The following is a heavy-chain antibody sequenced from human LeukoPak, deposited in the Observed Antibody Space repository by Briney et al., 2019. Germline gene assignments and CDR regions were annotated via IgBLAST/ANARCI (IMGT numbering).Heavy chain of an antibody. D-gene: IGHD2-15*01. J-gene: IGHJ4*02. CDR2: ISYDGSNK. Sequence: PGGSLRLSCAASGFTFSDYYMSWIRQAPGKGLEWVAVISYDGSNKYYADSVKGRFTISRDNSKNTLYLQMNSPRAEDTAVYYCAREFGCYDYWGQGTLVTVSS. CDR3: AREFGCYDY. CDR1: GFTFSDYY. V-gene: IGHV3-30-3*01.